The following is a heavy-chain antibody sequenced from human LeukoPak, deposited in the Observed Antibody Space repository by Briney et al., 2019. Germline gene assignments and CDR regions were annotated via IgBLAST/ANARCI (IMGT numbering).Heavy chain of an antibody. CDR2: INHSGST. D-gene: IGHD1-7*01. J-gene: IGHJ5*02. Sequence: KPSETLSLTCAVYGGSFSGYYWSWIRQPPGKGLEWIGEINHSGSTNYNPSLKSRVTISVDTSKNQFSLKLSSVTAADTAVYYCARVSHNWNSAGFDPWGQGTLVTVSS. V-gene: IGHV4-34*01. CDR3: ARVSHNWNSAGFDP. CDR1: GGSFSGYY.